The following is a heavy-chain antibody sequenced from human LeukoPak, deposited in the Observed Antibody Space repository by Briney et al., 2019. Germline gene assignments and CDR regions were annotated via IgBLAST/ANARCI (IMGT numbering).Heavy chain of an antibody. D-gene: IGHD6-13*01. CDR1: GYSISSGYY. CDR3: ARDKFGGSSWSGESLDY. J-gene: IGHJ4*02. Sequence: SETLSLTCAVSGYSISSGYYWGWIRQPPGKGLEWIGIIYHSGSTYYNPSLKSRVTISVDTSKNQFSLKLSSVTAADTAVYYCARDKFGGSSWSGESLDYWGQGTLVTVSS. CDR2: IYHSGST. V-gene: IGHV4-38-2*02.